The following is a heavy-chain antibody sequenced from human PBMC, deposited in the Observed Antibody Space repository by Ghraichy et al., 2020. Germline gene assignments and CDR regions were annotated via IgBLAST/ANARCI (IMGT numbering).Heavy chain of an antibody. V-gene: IGHV4-34*01. Sequence: SETLSLTCAVYGGSFSGYYWSWIRQPPGKGLGWIGEINHSGSTNYNPSLKSRVTISVDTSKNQFSLKLSSVTAADTAVYYCARGVYYYDSSWTRRGNWFDPWGQGTLVTVSS. J-gene: IGHJ5*02. CDR2: INHSGST. CDR1: GGSFSGYY. D-gene: IGHD3-22*01. CDR3: ARGVYYYDSSWTRRGNWFDP.